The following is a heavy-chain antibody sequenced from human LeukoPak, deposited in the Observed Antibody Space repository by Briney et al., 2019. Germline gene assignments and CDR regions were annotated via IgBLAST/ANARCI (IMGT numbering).Heavy chain of an antibody. CDR1: GFTFSNYA. CDR2: IGGGGVST. V-gene: IGHV3-23*01. J-gene: IGHJ3*02. CDR3: ARDQIVVVPAAADAFDI. D-gene: IGHD2-2*01. Sequence: GGSLRLSCAASGFTFSNYAMSWVRQAPGKGLEWVSAIGGGGVSTYYADSVKGRFTISRDNYKNTVSLQMNTLRAEDTAVYYCARDQIVVVPAAADAFDIWGQGTMVTVSS.